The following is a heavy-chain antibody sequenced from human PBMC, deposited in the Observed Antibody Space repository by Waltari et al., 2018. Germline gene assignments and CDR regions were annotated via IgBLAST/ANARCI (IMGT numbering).Heavy chain of an antibody. CDR3: AKDSVNIVASVPDY. CDR1: GFTFSSYA. J-gene: IGHJ4*02. D-gene: IGHD5-12*01. Sequence: EVQLLESGGGLVQPGGSLRLSCAASGFTFSSYAMSWVRQAPGKGLEWVSAIGGSGGSTDYADSVKGRFTISRDNSKNTLYLQMNSLRAEDTAVYYCAKDSVNIVASVPDYWGQGTLVTVSS. V-gene: IGHV3-23*01. CDR2: IGGSGGST.